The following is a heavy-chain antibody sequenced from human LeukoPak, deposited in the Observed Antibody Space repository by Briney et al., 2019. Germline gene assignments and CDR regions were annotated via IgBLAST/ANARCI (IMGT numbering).Heavy chain of an antibody. V-gene: IGHV4-61*01. Sequence: SETLSLTCTVSGGSVSSGSYYWSWIRQPPGKGLEWIGYIYYSGSTNYNPSLKSRVTISVDTSKNQLSLKLSSVTAADTAVYYCARSAAAAGSVIDYWGQGTLVTVSS. CDR1: GGSVSSGSYY. CDR3: ARSAAAAGSVIDY. CDR2: IYYSGST. J-gene: IGHJ4*02. D-gene: IGHD6-13*01.